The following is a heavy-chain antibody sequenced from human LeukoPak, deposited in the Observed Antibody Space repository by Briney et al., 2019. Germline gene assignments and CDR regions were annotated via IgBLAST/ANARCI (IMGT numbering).Heavy chain of an antibody. CDR2: ISTSSSYI. V-gene: IGHV3-21*01. CDR3: ARHASDGDY. Sequence: GGSLRLSCAASGFTFSSYSMNWVRQAPGKGLEWVSSISTSSSYIFYADSVKGRFTISRDNAKNSLSLQMNSLRADDTAVYYCARHASDGDYWGQGTLVTVSS. J-gene: IGHJ4*02. CDR1: GFTFSSYS. D-gene: IGHD2-2*01.